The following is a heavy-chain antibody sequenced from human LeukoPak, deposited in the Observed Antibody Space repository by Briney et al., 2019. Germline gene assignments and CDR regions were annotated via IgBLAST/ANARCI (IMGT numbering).Heavy chain of an antibody. Sequence: SETLSLTCTVSGGSISSHYWSWIRQPPGKGLEWIGYIYYSGSTNYNPSLKSRVTISVDTSKNQFSLKLSSVTAADTAVYYCARRLHYYYDSSGSMSDAFDIWGQGTMVTVSS. CDR3: ARRLHYYYDSSGSMSDAFDI. CDR2: IYYSGST. V-gene: IGHV4-59*11. D-gene: IGHD3-22*01. CDR1: GGSISSHY. J-gene: IGHJ3*02.